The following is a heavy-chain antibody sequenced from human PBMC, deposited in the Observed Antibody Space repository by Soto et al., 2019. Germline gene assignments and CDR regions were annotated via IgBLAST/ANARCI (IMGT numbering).Heavy chain of an antibody. J-gene: IGHJ4*02. CDR1: GFSRSTSGVG. CDR2: IYWNDDK. V-gene: IGHV2-5*01. D-gene: IGHD3-3*01. CDR3: AHMEHPTIFGGPIWFFDY. Sequence: QITLKESGPTLVKPTQTLTLTCTFSGFSRSTSGVGVGWIRQPPGKALEGMALIYWNDDKRYSPSLKSRLTSSKDTSKNQAVLTMAHMDLVDTAKYYSAHMEHPTIFGGPIWFFDYWGQGTLVTVSS.